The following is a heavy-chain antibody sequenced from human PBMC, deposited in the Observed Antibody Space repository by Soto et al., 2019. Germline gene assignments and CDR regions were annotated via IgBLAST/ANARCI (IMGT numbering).Heavy chain of an antibody. CDR3: ARAIETFYYFHYGMDV. CDR2: INPNGGAT. J-gene: IGHJ6*02. D-gene: IGHD3-16*01. V-gene: IGHV1-2*02. CDR1: GYTFTGYY. Sequence: ASVKVSGKASGYTFTGYYIHWMRQAPGQGLEWMGWINPNGGATNYAQNFQGRVTMTMDTSITTAYMEVRRLKSDDTALYYCARAIETFYYFHYGMDVWGQGTTVTVSS.